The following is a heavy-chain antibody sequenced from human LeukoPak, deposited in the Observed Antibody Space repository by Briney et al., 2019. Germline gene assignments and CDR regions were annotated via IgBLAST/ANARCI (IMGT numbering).Heavy chain of an antibody. Sequence: PSETLSLTCAVYGGSFSAYYWSWVRQPPGKGLEWIGEINHSGSTNYNPSLKSRVTISVDTSKNQFSLKLSSVTAADTAVYYCAASSTLGGGYHYGMGVWGQGTTVTVSS. CDR1: GGSFSAYY. CDR3: AASSTLGGGYHYGMGV. V-gene: IGHV4-34*01. J-gene: IGHJ6*02. CDR2: INHSGST. D-gene: IGHD2-15*01.